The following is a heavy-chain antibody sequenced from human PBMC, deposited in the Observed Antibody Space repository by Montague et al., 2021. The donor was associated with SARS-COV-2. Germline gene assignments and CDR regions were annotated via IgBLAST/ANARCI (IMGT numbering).Heavy chain of an antibody. CDR1: GGSFTSYY. CDR2: IIHRGST. D-gene: IGHD2-8*01. Sequence: SETLSLTCGVYGGSFTSYYWSWIRQPPGKGLEWIGEIIHRGSTNNNPSLKTRVTISIDTSKNQFSLKLSSVTAADTAVYYCARGQEEYAMNGDLDYWGQGTLVTVSS. CDR3: ARGQEEYAMNGDLDY. J-gene: IGHJ4*02. V-gene: IGHV4-34*01.